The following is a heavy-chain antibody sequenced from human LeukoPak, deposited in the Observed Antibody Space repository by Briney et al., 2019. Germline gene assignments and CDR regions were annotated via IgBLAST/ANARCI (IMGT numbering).Heavy chain of an antibody. Sequence: GASVKVSCKASGYTFTSYDINWVRQATGQGLEWMGGFDPEDGETIYAQKFQGRVTMTEDTSTDTAYMELSSLRSEDTAVYYCATARITIFGVDRYFDYWGQGTLVTVSS. CDR2: FDPEDGET. J-gene: IGHJ4*02. CDR1: GYTFTSYD. D-gene: IGHD3-3*01. CDR3: ATARITIFGVDRYFDY. V-gene: IGHV1-24*01.